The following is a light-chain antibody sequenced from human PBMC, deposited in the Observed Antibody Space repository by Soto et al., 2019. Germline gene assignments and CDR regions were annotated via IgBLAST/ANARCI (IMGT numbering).Light chain of an antibody. Sequence: DIQLTQSPPTLSASVGDRVTITCRAGQSIGYWLAWYQQKPGKAPKLLVYDALRLQSGVPSRLSGSGSGTEFTLTISSLQPDDFATYYCQQYQKFPITFCGGTTVEIK. CDR2: DAL. J-gene: IGKJ4*01. V-gene: IGKV1-5*01. CDR1: QSIGYW. CDR3: QQYQKFPIT.